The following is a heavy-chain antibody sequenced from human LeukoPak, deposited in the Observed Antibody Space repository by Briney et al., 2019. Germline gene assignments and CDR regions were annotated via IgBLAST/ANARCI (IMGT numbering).Heavy chain of an antibody. V-gene: IGHV1-2*02. Sequence: ASVKVSCKASGYTFTGYYLHWVRQAPGKGMEWMGWTNTNSGGTSYAQKFQGRVTMTRDTSISTDYMELSRMSSDDAAVYYCARDRGSSGWNFDFWGQGTLVTVSS. CDR1: GYTFTGYY. D-gene: IGHD6-19*01. J-gene: IGHJ4*02. CDR3: ARDRGSSGWNFDF. CDR2: TNTNSGGT.